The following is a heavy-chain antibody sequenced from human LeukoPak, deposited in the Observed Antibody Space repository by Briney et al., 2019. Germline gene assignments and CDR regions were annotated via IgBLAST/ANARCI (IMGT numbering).Heavy chain of an antibody. Sequence: PGGSLRLSCAASGFTFSSNWMSWVRQAPGKGLQWVSGISSSGGSTYYVDSVKGRFTISTDNSKNTLYLQMNSLRAEDTAVYYCARSLSSRFSGPRRPYYFDSWGQGTLVTVSS. CDR3: ARSLSSRFSGPRRPYYFDS. CDR2: ISSSGGST. CDR1: GFTFSSNW. V-gene: IGHV3-23*01. D-gene: IGHD3-16*02. J-gene: IGHJ4*02.